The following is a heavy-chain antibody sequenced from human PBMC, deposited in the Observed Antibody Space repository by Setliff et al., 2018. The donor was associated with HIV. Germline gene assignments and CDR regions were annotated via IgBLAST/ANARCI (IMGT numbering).Heavy chain of an antibody. CDR3: ARGLGSSSGFN. CDR2: LFDSANI. J-gene: IGHJ4*02. V-gene: IGHV4-39*01. D-gene: IGHD6-6*01. Sequence: PSETLSLTCTVSGGSIGTTGHYWGWVRQPPGKGLEWIASLFDSANIYTHPSLRSRVTISVDTSETQLSLTLTSVTAADTAVYYCARGLGSSSGFNWGQGTLVTVSS. CDR1: GGSIGTTGHY.